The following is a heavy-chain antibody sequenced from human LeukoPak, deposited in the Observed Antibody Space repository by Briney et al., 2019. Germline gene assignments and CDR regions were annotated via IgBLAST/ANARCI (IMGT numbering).Heavy chain of an antibody. V-gene: IGHV4-39*07. Sequence: PSETLSLTCTVSGGSISSSSYYWGWIRQPPGKGLEWIGSIYYSGSTYYNPSLKSRVTISLDTSKNQFSLNLRSVTAADTAVYYCAGQNIPTPHDYWGQGTQVTVSS. J-gene: IGHJ4*02. CDR1: GGSISSSSYY. CDR2: IYYSGST. CDR3: AGQNIPTPHDY. D-gene: IGHD2-2*02.